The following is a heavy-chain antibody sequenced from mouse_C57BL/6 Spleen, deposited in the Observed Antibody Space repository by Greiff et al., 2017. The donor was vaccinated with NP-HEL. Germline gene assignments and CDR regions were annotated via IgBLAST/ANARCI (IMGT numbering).Heavy chain of an antibody. CDR2: IYPGSGST. D-gene: IGHD2-5*01. CDR1: GYTFTSYW. V-gene: IGHV1-55*01. J-gene: IGHJ1*03. CDR3: ARGGYSNYGWYFDV. Sequence: QVQLQQPGAELVKPGASVKMSCKASGYTFTSYWITWVKQRPGQGLEWIGDIYPGSGSTNYNEKFKSKATLTVDTSSNTAYMQLSSLTSEDSAVYYCARGGYSNYGWYFDVWGTGTTVTVSS.